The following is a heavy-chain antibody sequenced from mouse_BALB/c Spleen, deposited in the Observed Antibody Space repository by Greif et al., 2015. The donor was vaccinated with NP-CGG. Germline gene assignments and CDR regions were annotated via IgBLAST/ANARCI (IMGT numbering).Heavy chain of an antibody. V-gene: IGHV7-3*02. CDR1: GFTFTDYY. J-gene: IGHJ2*01. CDR3: ARDVGFDY. D-gene: IGHD4-1*01. CDR2: IRNKANGNAT. Sequence: EVMLVESGGDLVQPGGSLRLSCATSGFTFTDYYMSWVRQHPGKGLEWLGFIRNKANGNATEYSASVKGRFTISRDNSRSILYHKMNTLRAEDSPSYYCARDVGFDYWGQGATLTASS.